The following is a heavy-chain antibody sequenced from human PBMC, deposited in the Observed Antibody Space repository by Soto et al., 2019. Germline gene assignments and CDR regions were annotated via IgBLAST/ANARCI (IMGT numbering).Heavy chain of an antibody. D-gene: IGHD3-3*01. V-gene: IGHV1-18*01. CDR3: ARGGGLTSDFWSGYPILFY. CDR2: ISAYNGNT. J-gene: IGHJ4*02. CDR1: GYTFTSYG. Sequence: QVQLVQSGAEVKKPGASVKVSCKSSGYTFTSYGISWVRQAPGQGLEWMGWISAYNGNTNYAQKLQGRVTMTTDTSTSTAYMELRSLRSDDTAVYYCARGGGLTSDFWSGYPILFYWGQGTLVTVSS.